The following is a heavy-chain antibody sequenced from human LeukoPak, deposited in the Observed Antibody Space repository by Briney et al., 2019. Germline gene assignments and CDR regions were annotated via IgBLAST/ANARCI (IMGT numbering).Heavy chain of an antibody. CDR2: IYYSGST. Sequence: PSETLSLTCTVSGGSISSYYWSWIRQPPGKGLEWIGYIYYSGSTNYNPSLKSRVTISVDTSKNQFSLKLSSVTAADTAVYYRARSRPSGYSGYGPIDYWGQGTLVTVSS. CDR3: ARSRPSGYSGYGPIDY. J-gene: IGHJ4*02. D-gene: IGHD5-12*01. V-gene: IGHV4-59*01. CDR1: GGSISSYY.